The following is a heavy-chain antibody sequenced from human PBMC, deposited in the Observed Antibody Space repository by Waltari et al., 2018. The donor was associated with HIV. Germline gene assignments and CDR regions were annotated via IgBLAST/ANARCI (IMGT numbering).Heavy chain of an antibody. CDR1: HGSISRGRSY. CDR3: ARERAFGPEYGSGWSRDWSRGGWFDP. CDR2: VYSSGSA. D-gene: IGHD6-19*01. J-gene: IGHJ5*02. V-gene: IGHV4-61*02. Sequence: QVQLRESGLGLVEPSQPLSHVCRVTHGSISRGRSYWGWIRPTAGTGLDWIGRVYSSGSATYNPSFQSRIAMVVDTSRKLISLEVFSVTAADTAVDYGARERAFGPEYGSGWSRDWSRGGWFDPWGQGTLVVVSS.